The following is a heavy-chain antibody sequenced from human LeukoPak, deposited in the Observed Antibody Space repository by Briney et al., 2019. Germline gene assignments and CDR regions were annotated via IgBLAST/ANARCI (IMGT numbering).Heavy chain of an antibody. Sequence: SETLSLTCAVYGGSFSGYYWSWIRQPPGKGLEWIGEINHSGSTNYNPSLKSRVTISVDTSKNQFSLKLSSVTAADTAVYYCARRGYSYGYRYLNHWGQGTLVTVSS. CDR1: GGSFSGYY. J-gene: IGHJ5*02. V-gene: IGHV4-34*01. D-gene: IGHD5-18*01. CDR2: INHSGST. CDR3: ARRGYSYGYRYLNH.